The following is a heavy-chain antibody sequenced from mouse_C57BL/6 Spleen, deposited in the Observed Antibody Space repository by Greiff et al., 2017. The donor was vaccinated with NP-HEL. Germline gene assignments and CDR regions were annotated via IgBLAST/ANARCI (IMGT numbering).Heavy chain of an antibody. CDR2: INPNYGTT. CDR3: ASMVTTRGYAMDY. J-gene: IGHJ4*01. D-gene: IGHD2-2*01. CDR1: GYSFTDYN. V-gene: IGHV1-39*01. Sequence: SGPELVKPGASVKISCKASGYSFTDYNMNRVKQSNGKSLEWIGVINPNYGTTSYNQKFKGKATLTVDQSSSTAYMQLNSLTSEDSAVYYCASMVTTRGYAMDYWGQGTSVTVSS.